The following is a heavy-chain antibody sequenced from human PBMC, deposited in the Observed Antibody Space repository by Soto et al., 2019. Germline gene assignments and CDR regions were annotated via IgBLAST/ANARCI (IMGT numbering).Heavy chain of an antibody. CDR3: ARVDHRGYFAILTDY. J-gene: IGHJ4*02. Sequence: NPSETLSLTCTVSGDSLSSGGHYWSWIRQHPGKGLEWIRHIYDSVNTYYSPSLRSRVTISADMSKNQFSLNLRSVTAADTAVYYCARVDHRGYFAILTDYWGQGTLVTVSS. V-gene: IGHV4-31*03. D-gene: IGHD3-9*01. CDR2: IYDSVNT. CDR1: GDSLSSGGHY.